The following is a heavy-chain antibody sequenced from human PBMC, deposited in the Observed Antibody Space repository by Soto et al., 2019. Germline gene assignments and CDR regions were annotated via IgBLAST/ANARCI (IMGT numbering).Heavy chain of an antibody. Sequence: SETLSLTCAVYGGSFSGYYWSWIRQPPGKGLEWIGEINNSGSTNYNPSLKSRVTISVDTSKNQFSLKLSSVTAAATAVYYCARITMVWGVISRYYYFYGVDVWGQGTMVTVSS. V-gene: IGHV4-34*01. CDR2: INNSGST. D-gene: IGHD3-10*01. CDR3: ARITMVWGVISRYYYFYGVDV. CDR1: GGSFSGYY. J-gene: IGHJ6*02.